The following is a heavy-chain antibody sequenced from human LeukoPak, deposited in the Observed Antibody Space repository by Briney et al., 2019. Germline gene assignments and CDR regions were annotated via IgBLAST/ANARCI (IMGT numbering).Heavy chain of an antibody. V-gene: IGHV4-4*07. CDR3: ASVSIFGVVIGAFDI. J-gene: IGHJ3*02. CDR1: GGSISSYY. Sequence: SETLSLICTVSGGSISSYYWSWIRQPAGKGLEWIGRINTSGNTHYNPSLKSRVTMSVDTSKNQFSLKLSSVTAADTAVYYCASVSIFGVVIGAFDIWGQGTMVTVSS. D-gene: IGHD3-3*02. CDR2: INTSGNT.